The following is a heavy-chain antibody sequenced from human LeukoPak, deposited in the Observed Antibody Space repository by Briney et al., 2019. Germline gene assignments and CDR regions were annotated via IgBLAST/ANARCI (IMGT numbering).Heavy chain of an antibody. CDR1: GGSISGYY. CDR3: ARGRQWLVN. V-gene: IGHV4-59*12. D-gene: IGHD6-19*01. J-gene: IGHJ4*02. Sequence: SETLSLTCTVSGGSISGYYWTWIRQPPGKGLEWIGYIYYSGSAYYNPSLKSRVAMSVDTSKNQFSLKLSSVTAADTAVYYCARGRQWLVNWGRGTLVTVSS. CDR2: IYYSGSA.